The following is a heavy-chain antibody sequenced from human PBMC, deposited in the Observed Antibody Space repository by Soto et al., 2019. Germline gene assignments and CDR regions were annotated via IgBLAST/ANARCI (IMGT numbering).Heavy chain of an antibody. CDR3: ARGGGTLDY. Sequence: VASVKVSCKASGYTFISYAMYWVRQAPGQGLEWMGIISPRDGSTTYALSFQGRVTMTRDTSTRTVYMELSNLRSEDTAVYFCARGGGTLDYWGQGTLVTVSS. CDR1: GYTFISYA. CDR2: ISPRDGST. V-gene: IGHV1-46*01. J-gene: IGHJ4*02.